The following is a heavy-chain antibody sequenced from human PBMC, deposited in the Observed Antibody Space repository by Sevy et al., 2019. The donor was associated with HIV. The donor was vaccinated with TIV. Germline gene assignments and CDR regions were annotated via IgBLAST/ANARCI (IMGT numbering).Heavy chain of an antibody. D-gene: IGHD2-21*01. CDR2: IHHTGKT. Sequence: SETLSLTCTVSGGSIISSTYYWDWIRQPPGKGLAWIGNIHHTGKTYYIPSLRSRVTMSVDTSKNQFSLNLNSVTAADTAVYYYASHPANSNEFEYWGRGTLVTVSS. J-gene: IGHJ4*02. CDR3: ASHPANSNEFEY. CDR1: GGSIISSTYY. V-gene: IGHV4-39*01.